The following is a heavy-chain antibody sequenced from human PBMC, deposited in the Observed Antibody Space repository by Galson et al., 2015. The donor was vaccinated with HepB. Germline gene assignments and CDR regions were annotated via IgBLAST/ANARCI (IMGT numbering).Heavy chain of an antibody. CDR1: GFSVTTKY. CDR2: LHSGGAS. J-gene: IGHJ4*02. CDR3: ARDSGGWVFDF. Sequence: SLRLSCAASGFSVTTKYMSWVRQAPGEGLEWVSVLHSGGASYYADSVQGRFTISRDSLKNSLHLEMHSLRAEDTAVYYCARDSGGWVFDFWGQGTLVTVSS. D-gene: IGHD3-10*01. V-gene: IGHV3-53*01.